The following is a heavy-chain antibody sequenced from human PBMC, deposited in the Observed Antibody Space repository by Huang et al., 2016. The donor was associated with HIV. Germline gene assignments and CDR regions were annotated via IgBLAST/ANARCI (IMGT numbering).Heavy chain of an antibody. Sequence: QLVESGGNLVQPGRSLRLSCSASGFSFRDFDMAWFRQGPWKGLEWVGLLRRKAYGGAPEYAASVKGRFTISRDDSKPIAYLQMNSLKTEDTAVYYCARCGNSALGYYFYYYMDVWGKGTTVTVSS. J-gene: IGHJ6*03. CDR1: GFSFRDFD. D-gene: IGHD1-1*01. CDR3: ARCGNSALGYYFYYYMDV. CDR2: LRRKAYGGAP. V-gene: IGHV3-49*03.